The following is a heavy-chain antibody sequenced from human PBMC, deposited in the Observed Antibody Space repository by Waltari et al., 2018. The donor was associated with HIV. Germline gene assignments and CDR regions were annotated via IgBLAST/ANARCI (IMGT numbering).Heavy chain of an antibody. D-gene: IGHD2-15*01. J-gene: IGHJ4*02. CDR2: ISAYNGNT. CDR3: AREHAYCSGGSCYYFDY. V-gene: IGHV1-18*01. CDR1: GYTFTSFV. Sequence: QVQLVQSGAEVKKPGASVKVSCTASGYTFTSFVISWVRQAPGQGLEWMGWISAYNGNTNYAQKRQGRVTMTTDTSTSTAYMELRSLRSDDTAVYYCAREHAYCSGGSCYYFDYWGQGTLVTVSS.